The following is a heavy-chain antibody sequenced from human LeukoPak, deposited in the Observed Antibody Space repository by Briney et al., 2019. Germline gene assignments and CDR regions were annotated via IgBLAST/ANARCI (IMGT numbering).Heavy chain of an antibody. D-gene: IGHD3-22*01. V-gene: IGHV3-23*01. CDR1: GLTFCRYA. J-gene: IGHJ4*02. CDR2: ISGSGYST. CDR3: AKVIRALISVIVVVKASVDY. Sequence: GGSVTLSCAASGLTFCRYAMSGAGHAPGEGLECVSAISGSGYSTYYADSVEGRFTISRDSSKITLYPHMNSLRSGDRPVYHCAKVIRALISVIVVVKASVDYWGRGSLVSVFS.